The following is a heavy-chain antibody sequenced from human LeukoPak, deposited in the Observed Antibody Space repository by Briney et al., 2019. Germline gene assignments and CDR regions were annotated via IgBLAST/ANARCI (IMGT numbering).Heavy chain of an antibody. J-gene: IGHJ4*02. Sequence: GGSLRLSCAASGFTLSSYAMSWVRQAPGKGLEWVSAISGSGGSTYYADSVKGRFTISRANSKNTLHLQMNSLRAEDTAVYYCTKDDSDSRSGYFDYWGQGTLVTVSS. CDR2: ISGSGGST. CDR3: TKDDSDSRSGYFDY. CDR1: GFTLSSYA. V-gene: IGHV3-23*01. D-gene: IGHD3-22*01.